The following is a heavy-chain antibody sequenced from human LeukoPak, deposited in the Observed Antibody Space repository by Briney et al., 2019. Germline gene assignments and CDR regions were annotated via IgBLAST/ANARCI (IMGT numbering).Heavy chain of an antibody. CDR3: ARDRLGPSFSVSHFDL. Sequence: GGSQRLSCATSGFTFVDYGLSWVRRAPGKGLEWLCAINYNGAITDYADSVKGRFTISRDNAKNSLYLRMDSLRAEDTALYYCARDRLGPSFSVSHFDLWGQGTLVTVSS. J-gene: IGHJ4*02. D-gene: IGHD3-3*02. CDR1: GFTFVDYG. V-gene: IGHV3-20*04. CDR2: INYNGAIT.